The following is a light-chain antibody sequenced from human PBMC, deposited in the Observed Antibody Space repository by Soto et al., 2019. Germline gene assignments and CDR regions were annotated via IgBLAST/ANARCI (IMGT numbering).Light chain of an antibody. CDR1: SASVSTTYY. CDR3: VLCMGGGIGV. J-gene: IGLJ3*02. V-gene: IGLV8-61*01. CDR2: STN. Sequence: QTVVTQEPSFSVSPGRTVTLTRGLTSASVSTTYYPSWYHQTPGQAPRTLIYSTNIRSSGVPYRFSGSVLGNKAALTITGAQADHESEYDSVLCMGGGIGVFGGGTELTVL.